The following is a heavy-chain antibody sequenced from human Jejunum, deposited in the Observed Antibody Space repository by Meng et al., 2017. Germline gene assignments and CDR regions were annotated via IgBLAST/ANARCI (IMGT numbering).Heavy chain of an antibody. CDR2: ISYNEGDT. Sequence: GESLKISCAASGFTLSRYSMHWVRQTPGKGLEYVSAISYNEGDTFYASSVEGRFTISRDSSKNTLFLQMNSLRAEDTAVYYCARDLGSGCCAFDMWGQGTMVTVSS. J-gene: IGHJ3*02. CDR1: GFTLSRYS. D-gene: IGHD1-26*01. V-gene: IGHV3-64*01. CDR3: ARDLGSGCCAFDM.